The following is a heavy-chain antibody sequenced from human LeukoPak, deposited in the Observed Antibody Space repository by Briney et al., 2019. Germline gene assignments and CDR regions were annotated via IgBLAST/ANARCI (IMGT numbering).Heavy chain of an antibody. D-gene: IGHD3-10*01. Sequence: SETLSLTCIVSGGSISRSSYYWGWLRQPPGKGLEWIVTCWESGSSYYSRAVKIRVTMSVDKSKTQFALKLRFVTAADTAVYYCARQDIWFGELVVWGQGTTVTVSS. CDR3: ARQDIWFGELVV. J-gene: IGHJ6*02. V-gene: IGHV4-39*01. CDR1: GGSISRSSYY. CDR2: CWESGSS.